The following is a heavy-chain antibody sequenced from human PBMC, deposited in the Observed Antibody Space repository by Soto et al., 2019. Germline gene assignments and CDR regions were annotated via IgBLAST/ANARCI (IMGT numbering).Heavy chain of an antibody. CDR1: GFTFSSYG. V-gene: IGHV3-30*18. J-gene: IGHJ4*02. CDR3: AKDGLEYSSSPCGADY. Sequence: PGGSLRLSCAASGFTFSSYGMHWVRQAPGKGLEWVAVISYDGSNKYYADSVKGRFTISRDNSKNTLYLQMNSLRAEDTAVYYCAKDGLEYSSSPCGADYWGQGTLVTVSS. D-gene: IGHD6-6*01. CDR2: ISYDGSNK.